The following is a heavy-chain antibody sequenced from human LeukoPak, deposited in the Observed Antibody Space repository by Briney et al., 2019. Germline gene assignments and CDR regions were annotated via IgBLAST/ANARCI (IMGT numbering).Heavy chain of an antibody. V-gene: IGHV3-30*02. J-gene: IGHJ4*02. CDR3: ATDGPHHDIDY. D-gene: IGHD1-1*01. CDR1: GFAFSTYG. Sequence: GGFLRLSCAASGFAFSTYGMHWVRQAPGKGLEWVAFIPYDGRNEKCADSVKGRFTFSRDDSKNTLYLQMNSLKAEDTAVYYCATDGPHHDIDYWGQGALVTVSS. CDR2: IPYDGRNE.